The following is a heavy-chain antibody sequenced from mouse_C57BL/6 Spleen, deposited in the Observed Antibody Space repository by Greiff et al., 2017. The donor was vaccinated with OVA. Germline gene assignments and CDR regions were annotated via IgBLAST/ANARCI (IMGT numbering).Heavy chain of an antibody. J-gene: IGHJ1*03. D-gene: IGHD6-1*01. CDR2: ISDGGSYT. CDR3: ARGPPLSYWYFDV. Sequence: EVHLVESGGGLVKPGGSLKLSCAASGFTFSSYAMSWVRQTPEKRLEWVATISDGGSYTYYPDNVKGRFTISRDNAKNNLYLQMSHLKSEDTAMYYCARGPPLSYWYFDVWGTGTTVTVSS. V-gene: IGHV5-4*01. CDR1: GFTFSSYA.